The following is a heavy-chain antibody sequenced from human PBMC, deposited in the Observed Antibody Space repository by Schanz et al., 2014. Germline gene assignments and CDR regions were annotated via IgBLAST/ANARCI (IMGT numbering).Heavy chain of an antibody. CDR3: ARDRRNADLDY. V-gene: IGHV3-23*01. J-gene: IGHJ4*02. CDR1: GFTFSAYA. D-gene: IGHD1-1*01. CDR2: ISGSGGST. Sequence: EVQLLESGGGLVQPGGSLRLSCAASGFTFSAYAMTWVRQIPGKGLEWVSAISGSGGSTYYADSVKGRFTISRDNSKNTLYLQMNSLRAEDTAVYYCARDRRNADLDYWGQGTLVTVSS.